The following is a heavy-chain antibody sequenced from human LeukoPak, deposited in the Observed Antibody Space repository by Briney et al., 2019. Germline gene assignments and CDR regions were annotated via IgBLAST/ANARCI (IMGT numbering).Heavy chain of an antibody. J-gene: IGHJ6*03. D-gene: IGHD5-24*01. Sequence: SVKVSCKASGYTFTSYAISWVRQAPGQGLEWMGGIIPIFGTANYAQKFQGRVTITADESTSTAYMELSSLRSEDTAVYYCARVEDYYYYYMDVWGKGTTVTISS. CDR2: IIPIFGTA. CDR1: GYTFTSYA. V-gene: IGHV1-69*13. CDR3: ARVEDYYYYYMDV.